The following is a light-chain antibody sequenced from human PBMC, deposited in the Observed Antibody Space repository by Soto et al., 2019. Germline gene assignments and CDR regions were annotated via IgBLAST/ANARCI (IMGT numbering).Light chain of an antibody. CDR1: QSVSVN. CDR3: QQYNDWPFT. J-gene: IGKJ3*01. CDR2: GVS. Sequence: ELVITQSPGTLSVSPLERATLSFRASQSVSVNLAWYQQKPGQAPRLLIYGVSTRATGIPARFSGSESGTEFTLTISSLQSEDFAVYYCQQYNDWPFTFGPGTKVDI. V-gene: IGKV3-15*01.